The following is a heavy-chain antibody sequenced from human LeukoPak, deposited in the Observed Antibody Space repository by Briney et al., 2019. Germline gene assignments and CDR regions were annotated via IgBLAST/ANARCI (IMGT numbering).Heavy chain of an antibody. V-gene: IGHV4-39*07. D-gene: IGHD2-15*01. CDR2: IYYSGST. J-gene: IGHJ6*04. Sequence: PSETLSLTCTVSVGSITSSSSYWGWIRQPPGKGLEWIGSIYYSGSTYYNPSLKSRVTISVDSSKNQFSLNLSSVTAADTAVYYCARDQRSPEGSQMDVWGKGTTVTVSS. CDR3: ARDQRSPEGSQMDV. CDR1: VGSITSSSSY.